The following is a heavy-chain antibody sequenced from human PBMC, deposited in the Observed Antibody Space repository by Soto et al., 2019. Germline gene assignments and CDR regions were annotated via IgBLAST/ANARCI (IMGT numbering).Heavy chain of an antibody. V-gene: IGHV1-8*01. D-gene: IGHD3-10*01. CDR3: AAAYGSGSYYIFDI. J-gene: IGHJ3*02. Sequence: GASVKVSCKASGYTFTSYDINWVRQATGQGLEWMGWMNPNSGNTGYAQKFQGRVTMTRNTSISTAYMELSSLRSEDTAVYYCAAAYGSGSYYIFDIWGQGTMVTVSS. CDR1: GYTFTSYD. CDR2: MNPNSGNT.